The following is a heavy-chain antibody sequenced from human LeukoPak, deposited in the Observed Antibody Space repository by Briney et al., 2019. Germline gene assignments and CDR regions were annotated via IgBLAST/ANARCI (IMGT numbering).Heavy chain of an antibody. CDR3: ASSGSYRFDY. V-gene: IGHV3-48*02. CDR1: GFTFSSYS. J-gene: IGHJ4*02. CDR2: ITASGTAM. Sequence: GGSLRLSCAASGFTFSSYSMNWVRQAPGKGLEWVSHITASGTAMFYADSVKGRFTISRDNAKNSPYLQMNSLRDEDTAVYYCASSGSYRFDYWGQGTLVTVSS. D-gene: IGHD1-26*01.